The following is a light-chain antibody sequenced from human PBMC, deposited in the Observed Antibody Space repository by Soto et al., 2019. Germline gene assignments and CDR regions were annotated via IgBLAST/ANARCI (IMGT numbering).Light chain of an antibody. CDR2: AAS. Sequence: DIQMTQSPSSLSAFVGDRVTITCRASQDIGNFLAWYQQKPGKVPKRLIYAASTLQSGVPSRFSGSGSGTDFTLTISSLQPEDVATYYCQKCKVAPFTFGGGTKVEIK. CDR1: QDIGNF. V-gene: IGKV1-27*01. J-gene: IGKJ4*01. CDR3: QKCKVAPFT.